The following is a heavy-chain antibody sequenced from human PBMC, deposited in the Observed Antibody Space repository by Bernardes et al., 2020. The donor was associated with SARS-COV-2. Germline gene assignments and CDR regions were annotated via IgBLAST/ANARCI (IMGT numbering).Heavy chain of an antibody. CDR2: VYYAGST. CDR3: ARAGNGWYVGTNWFDP. J-gene: IGHJ5*02. D-gene: IGHD6-19*01. V-gene: IGHV4-61*01. Sequence: SETLSLTCTVSGDSISTGSYYWSWIRQTPGKRLEWIGYVYYAGSTNYNPSLKSRVSISLDMSKNQFSLTLSSVTAADTAMYYCARAGNGWYVGTNWFDPWGQGILVTVSS. CDR1: GDSISTGSYY.